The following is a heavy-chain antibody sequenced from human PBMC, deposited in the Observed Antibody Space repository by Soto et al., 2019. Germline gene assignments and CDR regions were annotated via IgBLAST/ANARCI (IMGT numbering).Heavy chain of an antibody. D-gene: IGHD6-6*01. V-gene: IGHV5-51*01. J-gene: IGHJ6*02. CDR1: GYSFTSYL. CDR2: IYPGDSDT. Sequence: GESLKISCKGYGYSFTSYLIGWVRQMPGKGLEWMGIIYPGDSDTRYSPSFEGQVTISADKSITTAYLQWSSLKASDTAMYYCARPSYSSSRYYGMDVWGQGTTVTVSS. CDR3: ARPSYSSSRYYGMDV.